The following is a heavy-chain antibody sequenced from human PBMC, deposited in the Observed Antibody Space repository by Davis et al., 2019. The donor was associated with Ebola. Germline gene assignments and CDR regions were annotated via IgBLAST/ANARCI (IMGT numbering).Heavy chain of an antibody. Sequence: GESLKISCAASGFTFSSYSMNWVRQAPGKGLEWVSSISSSSSYIYYADSVKGRFTISRDNAKNSLYLQMNSLRAEDTAVYYCARDPAANWNDGAFDYWGQGTLVTVSS. CDR1: GFTFSSYS. V-gene: IGHV3-21*01. CDR3: ARDPAANWNDGAFDY. J-gene: IGHJ4*02. CDR2: ISSSSSYI. D-gene: IGHD1-1*01.